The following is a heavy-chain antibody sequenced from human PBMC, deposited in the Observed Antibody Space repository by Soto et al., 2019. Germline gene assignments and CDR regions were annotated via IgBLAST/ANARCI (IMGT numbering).Heavy chain of an antibody. V-gene: IGHV1-69*01. CDR3: ARHIRGYSGYDYEGDYYYYGMDV. D-gene: IGHD5-12*01. CDR2: IIPIFGTA. CDR1: GGTFSSYA. J-gene: IGHJ6*02. Sequence: QVQLVQSGAEVQKPGSSVKVSCKASGGTFSSYAISWVRQAPGQGLEWMGGIIPIFGTANYAQKFQGRVTITADESTSTAYMELSSLRSEDTAVYYCARHIRGYSGYDYEGDYYYYGMDVWGQGTTVTVSS.